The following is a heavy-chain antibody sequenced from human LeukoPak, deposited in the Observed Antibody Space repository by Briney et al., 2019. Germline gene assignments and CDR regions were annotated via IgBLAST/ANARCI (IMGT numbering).Heavy chain of an antibody. V-gene: IGHV3-21*01. CDR3: AKDRDSSSWYSGY. CDR2: ISSSSSYI. Sequence: PGGSLRLSCAASGFTFSSYSMNWVRQAPGKGLEWVSSISSSSSYIYYADSVKGRFTISRDNAKNSLYLQMNSLRAEDTAVYYCAKDRDSSSWYSGYWGQGTLVTVSS. J-gene: IGHJ4*02. D-gene: IGHD6-13*01. CDR1: GFTFSSYS.